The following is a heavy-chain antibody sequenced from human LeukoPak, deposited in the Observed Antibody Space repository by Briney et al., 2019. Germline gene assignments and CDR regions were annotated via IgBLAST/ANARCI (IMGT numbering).Heavy chain of an antibody. J-gene: IGHJ4*02. V-gene: IGHV4-59*12. CDR1: GGSISSYY. D-gene: IGHD4-23*01. CDR3: ARRRTVVTRNFDY. Sequence: SETLSLTCTVSGGSISSYYWSWIRQPPGKGLERIGYIYYSGSTNYNPSLKSRVTISVDTSKNQFSLKLSSVTAADTAVYYCARRRTVVTRNFDYWGQGTLVTVSS. CDR2: IYYSGST.